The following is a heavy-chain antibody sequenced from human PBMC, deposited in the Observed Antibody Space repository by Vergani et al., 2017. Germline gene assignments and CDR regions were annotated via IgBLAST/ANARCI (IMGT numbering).Heavy chain of an antibody. CDR2: ISSSSSYI. CDR1: GFTFSSYS. D-gene: IGHD3-10*01. CDR3: ARRATITMVRSLDY. V-gene: IGHV3-21*01. Sequence: EVQLVESGGGLVKPGGSLRLSCAASGFTFSSYSMNWVRQAPGKGLEWVSSISSSSSYIYYADSVKGRFTISRDNAKNSLYLQMNSLRAEDTAVYYCARRATITMVRSLDYWGQGTLVTFSS. J-gene: IGHJ4*02.